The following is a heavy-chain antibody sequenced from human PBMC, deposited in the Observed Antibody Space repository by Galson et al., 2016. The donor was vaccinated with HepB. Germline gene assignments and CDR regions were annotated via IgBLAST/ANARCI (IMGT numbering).Heavy chain of an antibody. D-gene: IGHD3-10*01. CDR1: GYTFTSYD. CDR2: MNPNSGNT. J-gene: IGHJ4*02. CDR3: ARDRQADGNYYTLDH. Sequence: SVKVSCKASGYTFTSYDINWVRQATGQGLEWMGWMNPNSGNTGYAQKFQGRVTMTRDTSTGTVFMEISSLRSEDTAVYYCARDRQADGNYYTLDHWGQGTLVTVSS. V-gene: IGHV1-8*01.